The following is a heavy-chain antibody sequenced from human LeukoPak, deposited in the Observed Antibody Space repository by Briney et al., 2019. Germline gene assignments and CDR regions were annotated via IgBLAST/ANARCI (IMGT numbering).Heavy chain of an antibody. V-gene: IGHV3-48*01. D-gene: IGHD4-17*01. Sequence: GGSLRLSCAASGFTFSSYSMNWVRQAPGKGLEWVSYISSSSSTIYYADSVKGRFTISRDNAKNSLYLQMNSLRAEDTAVYYCASAYTVTERLAFDIWGQGTMVTVSS. J-gene: IGHJ3*02. CDR1: GFTFSSYS. CDR2: ISSSSSTI. CDR3: ASAYTVTERLAFDI.